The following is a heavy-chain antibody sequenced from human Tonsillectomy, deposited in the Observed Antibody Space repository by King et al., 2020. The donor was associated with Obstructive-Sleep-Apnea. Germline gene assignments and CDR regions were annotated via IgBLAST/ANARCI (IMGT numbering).Heavy chain of an antibody. Sequence: QLVQSGGGLVHPGGSLTLSCTASGFHFSWFSMNWVRQAPGKGLEWISYVSSSGSTTYYADSVKGRFTISRDAAQDSLFLQLNSLRVEDTAVYYCARDRNWAFDYWGRGTLVTVSS. CDR2: VSSSGSTT. V-gene: IGHV3-48*01. D-gene: IGHD1-1*01. CDR1: GFHFSWFS. CDR3: ARDRNWAFDY. J-gene: IGHJ4*02.